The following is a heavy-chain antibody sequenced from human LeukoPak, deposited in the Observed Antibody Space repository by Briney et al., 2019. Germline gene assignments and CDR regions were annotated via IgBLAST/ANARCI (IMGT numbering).Heavy chain of an antibody. V-gene: IGHV3-23*01. CDR3: AREEEVRGVITD. D-gene: IGHD3-10*01. CDR2: ISNSGGST. J-gene: IGHJ4*02. Sequence: GGSLRLSCAASGFTFSSYAMSWVRQAPGKGLEWVSAISNSGGSTYYADSVKGRFTISRDNSKNTLFLQMNSLRAEDTALYHCAREEEVRGVITDWGQGTLVTVSS. CDR1: GFTFSSYA.